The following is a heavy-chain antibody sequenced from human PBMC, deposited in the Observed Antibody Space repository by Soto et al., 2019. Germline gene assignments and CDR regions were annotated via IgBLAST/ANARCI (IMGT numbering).Heavy chain of an antibody. CDR2: ISAGGSST. CDR3: AKSASSSKTYYLDY. D-gene: IGHD2-2*01. V-gene: IGHV3-23*01. CDR1: GFTFSSSA. Sequence: GGSLRLSCVASGFTFSSSAMIWVRQAPGRGLEWVSSISAGGSSTSYADSVKGRFTISRDNSKDTVYLQMDSLRAEDTAVYYCAKSASSSKTYYLDYWGLGTLVTVSS. J-gene: IGHJ4*02.